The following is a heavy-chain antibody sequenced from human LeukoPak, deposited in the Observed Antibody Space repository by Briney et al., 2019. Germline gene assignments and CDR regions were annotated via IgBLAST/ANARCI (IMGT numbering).Heavy chain of an antibody. D-gene: IGHD3-10*01. Sequence: GGSLRLSCAVSGITLSSYAMSWVRQAPGKGLEWVSAISGSGGSTYYADSVKGRFTISRDNSKNTLYLQMNSLRAEDTAVYYCAKVRELLWFGEEYYFDYWGQGTLVTVSS. V-gene: IGHV3-23*01. J-gene: IGHJ4*02. CDR1: GITLSSYA. CDR2: ISGSGGST. CDR3: AKVRELLWFGEEYYFDY.